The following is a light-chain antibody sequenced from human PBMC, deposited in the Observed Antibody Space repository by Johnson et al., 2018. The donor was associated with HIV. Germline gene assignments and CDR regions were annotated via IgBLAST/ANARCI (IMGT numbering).Light chain of an antibody. CDR2: DNN. CDR3: GTWDSSLSAGFYV. CDR1: SSNIGNNY. J-gene: IGLJ1*01. V-gene: IGLV1-51*01. Sequence: QSVLTQPPSVSAAPGQKVTISCSGSSSNIGNNYVSWYQQLPGTAPKLLIYDNNKRPSGIPDRFSGSKSGTSATLGITGLQTGDEADYYCGTWDSSLSAGFYVFGTVTKVTVL.